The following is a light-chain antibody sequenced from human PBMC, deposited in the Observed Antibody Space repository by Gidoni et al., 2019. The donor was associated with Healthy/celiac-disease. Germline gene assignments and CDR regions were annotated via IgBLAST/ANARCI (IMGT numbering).Light chain of an antibody. Sequence: QSALTPPASVSGSPGQSITISCTGTSSDVGGYNYVYWYQQHPGKAPKLVIYEVSNRPSGVSNRFSGSKSGNTASLTISGLQAEDEADYYCSSYTSSSTLEVFGGGTKLTVL. CDR3: SSYTSSSTLEV. V-gene: IGLV2-14*01. CDR2: EVS. J-gene: IGLJ3*02. CDR1: SSDVGGYNY.